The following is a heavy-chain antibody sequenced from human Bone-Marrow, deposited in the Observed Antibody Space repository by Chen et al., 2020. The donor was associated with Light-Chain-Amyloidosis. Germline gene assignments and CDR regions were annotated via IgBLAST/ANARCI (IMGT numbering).Heavy chain of an antibody. CDR1: GFAFSRYA. CDR2: IRGSGGSR. D-gene: IGHD3-9*01. V-gene: IGHV3-23*04. J-gene: IGHJ3*02. Sequence: EVQLVESGGGLLQRGGSLRLSCAASGFAFSRYAMCWVRQAPGKGLDGGATIRGSGGSRYYGDSVKCRLTISRDNSKNALVRQMNSRRAKDTAVYYCAKDISYDDILPGYPADAFDIWGQGTMVTVSS. CDR3: AKDISYDDILPGYPADAFDI.